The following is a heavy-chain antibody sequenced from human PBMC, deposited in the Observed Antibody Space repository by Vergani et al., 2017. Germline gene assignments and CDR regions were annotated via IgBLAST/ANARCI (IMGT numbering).Heavy chain of an antibody. CDR3: ARILTYCGGDCSPGAFDI. J-gene: IGHJ3*02. Sequence: QVQLQQWGAGLLKPSETLSLTCAVYGGSFSGYYWSWIRQPPGKGLEWIGEINHSGSTNYNPSLKSRVTISVATSKNQFSLKLSSVTAADTAVYYCARILTYCGGDCSPGAFDIWGQGTMVTVSS. D-gene: IGHD2-21*02. V-gene: IGHV4-34*01. CDR1: GGSFSGYY. CDR2: INHSGST.